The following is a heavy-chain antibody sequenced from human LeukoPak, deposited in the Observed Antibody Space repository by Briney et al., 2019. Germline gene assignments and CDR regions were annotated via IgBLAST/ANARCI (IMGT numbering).Heavy chain of an antibody. CDR1: GGSMRSYY. CDR2: IYSSGST. Sequence: SETLSLTCTVAGGSMRSYYWSWIRQSPGKGLEWIGYIYSSGSTNYNPSLKSRVTISVDMSKNQFSLKVNFVTAADTGVYYCARKVIAAAAHYIDYWGQGTLVTVSP. D-gene: IGHD6-13*01. J-gene: IGHJ4*02. CDR3: ARKVIAAAAHYIDY. V-gene: IGHV4-4*09.